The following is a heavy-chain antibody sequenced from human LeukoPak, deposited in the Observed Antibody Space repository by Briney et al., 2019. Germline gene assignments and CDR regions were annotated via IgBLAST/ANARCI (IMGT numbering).Heavy chain of an antibody. J-gene: IGHJ4*02. CDR3: ARDHDYGDYFFDY. Sequence: SETLSLTCAVYGGSFSGYYWSGIRQPPGKGLEWIGEINHSGSTNYNPSLKSRVTISVDTSKNQFSLKLSSVTAEDTAVYYCARDHDYGDYFFDYWGQGTLVTVSS. D-gene: IGHD4-17*01. V-gene: IGHV4-34*01. CDR2: INHSGST. CDR1: GGSFSGYY.